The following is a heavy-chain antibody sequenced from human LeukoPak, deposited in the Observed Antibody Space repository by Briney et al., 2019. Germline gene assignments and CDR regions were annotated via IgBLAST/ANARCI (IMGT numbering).Heavy chain of an antibody. CDR1: GGSSSSSPYC. CDR3: ARLPTGYPNWFDP. CDR2: ICNSGNT. V-gene: IGHV4-39*01. J-gene: IGHJ5*02. Sequence: SETLSLTCSFSGGSSSSSPYCWGWIRQPPGKGLQWVGNICNSGNTYYNPSLNTRVTISVDTSRNQFSLRLSSVTAADTAVYYCARLPTGYPNWFDPWGQGTLVTVSS. D-gene: IGHD3-9*01.